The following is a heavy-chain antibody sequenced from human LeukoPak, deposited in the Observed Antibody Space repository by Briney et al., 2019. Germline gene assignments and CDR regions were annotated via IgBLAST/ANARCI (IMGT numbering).Heavy chain of an antibody. CDR3: ARGGSSFGDAFDI. CDR2: IYTSGST. CDR1: GGSISSYY. D-gene: IGHD2-15*01. J-gene: IGHJ3*02. V-gene: IGHV4-4*07. Sequence: SETLSLTCTVSGGSISSYYWSWIRQPAGKGLEWIGRIYTSGSTNCNPSLKSRVTMSVDTSKNQFSLKLTSLTAADTAVYYCARGGSSFGDAFDIWGQGTMVTVSS.